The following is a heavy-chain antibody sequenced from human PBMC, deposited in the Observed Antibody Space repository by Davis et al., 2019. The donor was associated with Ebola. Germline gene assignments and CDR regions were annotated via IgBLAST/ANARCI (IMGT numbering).Heavy chain of an antibody. CDR1: GGSISSSSYY. CDR2: IYYSGRT. J-gene: IGHJ6*02. D-gene: IGHD3-22*01. CDR3: ARHVSAYYYDSSGYYSVPSGMDV. V-gene: IGHV4-39*01. Sequence: MPGGSLRLSCTVSGGSISSSSYYWGWIRQPPGKGLEWIGSIYYSGRTYYNPSLKSRVTISVDTSKNQFSLKLSSVTAADTAVYYCARHVSAYYYDSSGYYSVPSGMDVWGQGTTVTVSS.